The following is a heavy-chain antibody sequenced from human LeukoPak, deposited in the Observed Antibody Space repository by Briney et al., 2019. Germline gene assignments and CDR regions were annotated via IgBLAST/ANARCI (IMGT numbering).Heavy chain of an antibody. Sequence: SETLSLTCTVSGGSISSYYWSWIRQPPGKGLEWIGYIYYSGSTNYNPSLKSRVTISVDTSKNQFPLKLSSVTAADTAVYYCARSRWFDSWGQGTLVTVSS. CDR1: GGSISSYY. CDR2: IYYSGST. CDR3: ARSRWFDS. V-gene: IGHV4-59*01. J-gene: IGHJ5*01.